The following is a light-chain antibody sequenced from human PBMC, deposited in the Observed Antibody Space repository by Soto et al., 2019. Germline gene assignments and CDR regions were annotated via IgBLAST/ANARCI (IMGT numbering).Light chain of an antibody. CDR3: QQLNSYPLT. V-gene: IGKV1-9*01. J-gene: IGKJ4*01. CDR2: AAS. CDR1: QGISSY. Sequence: DIQMTQSPSSRSASVGDRVTITGRASQGISSYLAWYQQKPGKAPKLLIYAASTLQSGVPSRFSGSGSGTEFTLTISSLQPEDFATYYCQQLNSYPLTFGGGTKVDIK.